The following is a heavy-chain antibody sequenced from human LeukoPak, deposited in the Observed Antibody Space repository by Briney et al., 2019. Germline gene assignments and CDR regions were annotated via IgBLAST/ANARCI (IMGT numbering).Heavy chain of an antibody. CDR1: GYSFTSYW. J-gene: IGHJ6*02. Sequence: GESLKISCKGSGYSFTSYWIGWVRQMPGKGLEWMGIIYPGDSDTRYSPSFQGQVTISADKSISTAYLQWSSLKASDTAMYYCARLNSXXXKAVXGPSSXGXXGMDVWGQGTTVTVSS. V-gene: IGHV5-51*01. D-gene: IGHD6-19*01. CDR3: ARLNSXXXKAVXGPSSXGXXGMDV. CDR2: IYPGDSDT.